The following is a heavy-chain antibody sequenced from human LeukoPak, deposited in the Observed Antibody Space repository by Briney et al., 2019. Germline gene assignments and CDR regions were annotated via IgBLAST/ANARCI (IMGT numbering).Heavy chain of an antibody. J-gene: IGHJ4*02. CDR3: AKDMLSSSWLLQLFDY. CDR2: ISGSGGST. CDR1: GFTFSSYA. Sequence: PGGSLRLSCAASGFTFSSYAMSWVRQAPGKGLEWVSAISGSGGSTYYADSVKGRFTISRDNSKNTLYLQMNSLRAEDTAVYYCAKDMLSSSWLLQLFDYWGQGTLVTVSS. V-gene: IGHV3-23*01. D-gene: IGHD6-13*01.